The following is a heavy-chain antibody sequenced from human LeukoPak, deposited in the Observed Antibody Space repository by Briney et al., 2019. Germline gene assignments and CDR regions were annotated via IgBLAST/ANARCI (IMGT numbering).Heavy chain of an antibody. CDR2: INHSGST. CDR3: ARGATGWYFLARWYFDL. CDR1: EFIVSINY. V-gene: IGHV4-34*01. D-gene: IGHD6-19*01. J-gene: IGHJ2*01. Sequence: GSLRLSCAASEFIVSINYMTWVRQPPGKGLEWIGEINHSGSTNYNPSLKSRVTISVDMSKNQFSLKLSSVTAADTAVYYCARGATGWYFLARWYFDLWGRGTLVTVSS.